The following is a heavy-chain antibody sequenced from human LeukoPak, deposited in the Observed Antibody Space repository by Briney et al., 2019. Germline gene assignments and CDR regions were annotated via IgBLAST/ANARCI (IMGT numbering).Heavy chain of an antibody. V-gene: IGHV1-69*05. J-gene: IGHJ5*02. CDR3: ARAQGDYRNFNNKWFDP. D-gene: IGHD4-11*01. CDR1: GGTFSNFA. Sequence: GASVTVSCKASGGTFSNFAISWVRQAPGQGPQWMGGIIPIFGTASYAQKFQGRVTITTDESTSTAYMELRSLRSEDTAVYYCARAQGDYRNFNNKWFDPWGQGTLVTVSS. CDR2: IIPIFGTA.